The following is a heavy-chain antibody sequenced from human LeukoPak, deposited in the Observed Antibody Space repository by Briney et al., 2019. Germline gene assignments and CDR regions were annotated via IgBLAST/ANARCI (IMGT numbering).Heavy chain of an antibody. CDR2: TYYRSKWYN. D-gene: IGHD6-19*01. CDR1: GESVSSNSAA. CDR3: ARVVSCGWEDFDY. V-gene: IGHV6-1*01. J-gene: IGHJ4*02. Sequence: SQTLSLTCAISGESVSSNSAAWNWIRQPPSRGLEWLGRTYYRSKWYNDYAVSVKSRITINPDTPKNQFSLPVNSVTPEDTAVYYCARVVSCGWEDFDYWGQGTLVTVSS.